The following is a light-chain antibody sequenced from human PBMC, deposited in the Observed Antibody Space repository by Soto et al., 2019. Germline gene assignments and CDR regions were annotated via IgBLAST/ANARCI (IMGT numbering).Light chain of an antibody. CDR3: QNYDSVHVI. CDR2: DAS. J-gene: IGKJ3*01. V-gene: IGKV1-27*01. CDR1: QGISNY. Sequence: NQMTQSPASLSASVGDRVTITCRESQGISNYLAWYQQKPGKAPKLLLCDASTLQSGVPSRFSGSGSGTDFTLSISSLQPEDVATYYCQNYDSVHVIFGPGTKVDIK.